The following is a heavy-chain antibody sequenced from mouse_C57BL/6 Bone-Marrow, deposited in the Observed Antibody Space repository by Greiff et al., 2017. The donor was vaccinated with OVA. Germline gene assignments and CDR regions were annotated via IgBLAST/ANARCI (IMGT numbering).Heavy chain of an antibody. CDR1: GYTFTSYW. CDR2: INPSNGGT. Sequence: QVHVKQPGAELVKPGASVKMSCKASGYTFTSYWMNWVKQRPGQGLEWIGNINPSNGGTNYNEKFKGKATLTVDKSSSTAYMQLSSLTSEDAAVYYCAREYGSHDFDYWGKSPTLT. CDR3: AREYGSHDFDY. V-gene: IGHV1-53*01. J-gene: IGHJ2*01. D-gene: IGHD1-1*01.